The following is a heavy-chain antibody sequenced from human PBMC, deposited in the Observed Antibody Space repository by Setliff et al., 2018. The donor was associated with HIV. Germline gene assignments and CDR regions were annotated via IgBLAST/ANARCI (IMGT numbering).Heavy chain of an antibody. CDR3: ARSHHNDLLGGYPYFAS. Sequence: TLSLTCSVSGYSINSGYFWGWIRQPPGKELEWIGNFYPSGSTYSNPSLRRRLTISVDTSKEQFSLSLTSVTAADTAVYYCARSHHNDLLGGYPYFASWGQGILVTVSS. J-gene: IGHJ4*02. D-gene: IGHD3-3*01. CDR2: FYPSGST. V-gene: IGHV4-38-2*01. CDR1: GYSINSGYF.